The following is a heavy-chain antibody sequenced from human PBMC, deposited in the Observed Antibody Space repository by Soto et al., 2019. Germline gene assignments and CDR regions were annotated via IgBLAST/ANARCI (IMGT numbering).Heavy chain of an antibody. V-gene: IGHV1-3*01. CDR3: ARDRGNIAVAGYDAFDI. D-gene: IGHD6-19*01. CDR1: GYTFTSYA. Sequence: ASVKVSCKASGYTFTSYAIHWVRQAPGQRLEWMGWINAGNGNTKYSQKFQGRVTITRDTSASTAYMELSSLRSEDTAVYYCARDRGNIAVAGYDAFDIWGQGTMVTVSS. J-gene: IGHJ3*02. CDR2: INAGNGNT.